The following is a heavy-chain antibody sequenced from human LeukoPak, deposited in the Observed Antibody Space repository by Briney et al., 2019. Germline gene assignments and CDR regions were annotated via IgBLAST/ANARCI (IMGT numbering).Heavy chain of an antibody. CDR3: ARGEWWFDY. D-gene: IGHD2-15*01. CDR2: INPNSCGT. CDR1: GYTFTDYY. J-gene: IGHJ4*02. Sequence: ASVKVSCKASGYTFTDYYIHWVRQAPGQGLEWMGWINPNSCGTKYAQKFQGRVTMTRDTSISTAYMELSRLRSDDTAVYYCARGEWWFDYWGQGTLVTVSS. V-gene: IGHV1-2*02.